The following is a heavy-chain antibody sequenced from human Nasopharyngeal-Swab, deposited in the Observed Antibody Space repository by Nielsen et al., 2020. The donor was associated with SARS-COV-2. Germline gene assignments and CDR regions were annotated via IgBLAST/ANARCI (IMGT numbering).Heavy chain of an antibody. J-gene: IGHJ5*02. CDR3: ARDPGFSYYEGWFDP. D-gene: IGHD3-3*01. CDR1: GGSISSGSYY. Sequence: SETLSLTCTVSGGSISSGSYYWSWIRQPAGKGLEWIGRIYTSGSTNYNPSLKSRVTISVDTSKNQFSLKLSSVTAADTAVYHCARDPGFSYYEGWFDPWGQGTLVTVSS. V-gene: IGHV4-61*02. CDR2: IYTSGST.